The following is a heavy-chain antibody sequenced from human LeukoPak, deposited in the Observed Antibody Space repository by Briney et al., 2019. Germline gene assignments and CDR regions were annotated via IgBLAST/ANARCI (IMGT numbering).Heavy chain of an antibody. J-gene: IGHJ6*02. V-gene: IGHV3-9*01. CDR3: AKGFSGSYYYYGMDV. CDR2: ISWNSGSI. Sequence: GGSLRLSCAASGFTFDDYAMHWVRQAPGKGLEWDSGISWNSGSIGYADSVKGRFTISRDNAKNSLYLQMNSLRAEDTALYYCAKGFSGSYYYYGMDVWGQGTTVTVSS. D-gene: IGHD1-26*01. CDR1: GFTFDDYA.